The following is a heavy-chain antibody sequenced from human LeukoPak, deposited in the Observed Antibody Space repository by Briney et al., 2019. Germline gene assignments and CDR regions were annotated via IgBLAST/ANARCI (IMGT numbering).Heavy chain of an antibody. J-gene: IGHJ6*02. V-gene: IGHV4-59*01. CDR1: GGSISSYY. D-gene: IGHD7-27*01. Sequence: SETLSLTCTVSGGSISSYYWSWVRQPPGKGLEWIGFIYYSGSTNYNPSLKSRVSISVDTSKNQFSLKLSSVTAADTAVYYCARTGKNWETGYGMDVWGQGTTVTVSS. CDR3: ARTGKNWETGYGMDV. CDR2: IYYSGST.